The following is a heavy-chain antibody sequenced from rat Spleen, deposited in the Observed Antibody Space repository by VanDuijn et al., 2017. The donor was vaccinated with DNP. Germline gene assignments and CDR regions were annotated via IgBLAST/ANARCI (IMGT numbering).Heavy chain of an antibody. V-gene: IGHV5-7*01. Sequence: EVQLVESGGGLVQPGRSLKLSCAASGFTFSDYYMAWVRQAPKKGLEWVATISYDGSSTYYRDSVKGRFTISRNNAKTTLDLQRDSLRSEDTATYYCARHYYDGSYYFDYWGQGVMVTVSS. CDR3: ARHYYDGSYYFDY. CDR1: GFTFSDYY. J-gene: IGHJ2*01. CDR2: ISYDGSST. D-gene: IGHD1-12*02.